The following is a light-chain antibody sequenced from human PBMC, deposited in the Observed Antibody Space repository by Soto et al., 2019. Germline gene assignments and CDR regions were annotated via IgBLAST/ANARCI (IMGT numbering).Light chain of an antibody. CDR2: AAS. CDR1: QSISSD. J-gene: IGKJ4*01. V-gene: IGKV1-39*01. Sequence: DIQMTQSPSSLSASVGDRVTITCRASQSISSDLNWYQQKPGKAPKLLIYAASSLQSGVPSRFSVSGSGTDFTLTISSLQPEDFATYYCQHSYSTPALTFGGGTKVEIK. CDR3: QHSYSTPALT.